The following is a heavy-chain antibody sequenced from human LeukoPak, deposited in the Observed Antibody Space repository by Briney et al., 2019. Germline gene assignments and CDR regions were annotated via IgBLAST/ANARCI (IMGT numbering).Heavy chain of an antibody. CDR2: IIPIFGTA. D-gene: IGHD5-24*01. J-gene: IGHJ5*02. CDR1: GGTFSSYA. CDR3: ARRRRDGYNYWFDP. Sequence: ASVKVSCKASGGTFSSYAVSWVRQAPGQGLDWMGGIIPIFGTANYAQKFQGRVTITADESTSTAYMELSSLRSEDTAVYYCARRRRDGYNYWFDPWGQGTLVTVSS. V-gene: IGHV1-69*13.